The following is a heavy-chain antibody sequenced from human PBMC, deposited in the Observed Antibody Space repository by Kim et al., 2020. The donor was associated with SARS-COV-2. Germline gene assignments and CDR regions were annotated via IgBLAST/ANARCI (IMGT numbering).Heavy chain of an antibody. V-gene: IGHV3-21*04. J-gene: IGHJ6*04. CDR3: AKDAEPGSVVVSALGMDV. Sequence: GGSLRLSCAASGFTFSSYTMYWVRQAPGKGLEWVSSISSTGGSIHYADSVEGRFTISRDNAHNSLYLQLDSLRADDTAVYYCAKDAEPGSVVVSALGMDVWGKGTTVTVSS. D-gene: IGHD2-21*01. CDR1: GFTFSSYT. CDR2: ISSTGGSI.